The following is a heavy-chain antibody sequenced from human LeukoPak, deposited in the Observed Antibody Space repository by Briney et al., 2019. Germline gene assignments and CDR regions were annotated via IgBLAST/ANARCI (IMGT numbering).Heavy chain of an antibody. CDR2: ISCSGCST. CDR3: ARTMVQGVIITSYFDY. D-gene: IGHD3-10*01. V-gene: IGHV3-23*01. Sequence: GGSLRLSRVPSGFTFSSYAMSWVRQAPGKGLEWVSAISCSGCSTYYAGSVKGRFTISRCNSKRPPDLKMNSLIAEGTAVYYCARTMVQGVIITSYFDYWGQGTLVTVSS. CDR1: GFTFSSYA. J-gene: IGHJ4*02.